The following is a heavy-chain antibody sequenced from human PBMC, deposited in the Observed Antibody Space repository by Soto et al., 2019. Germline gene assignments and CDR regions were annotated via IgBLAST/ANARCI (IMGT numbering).Heavy chain of an antibody. J-gene: IGHJ4*02. V-gene: IGHV3-23*01. CDR3: AKDGHKWEVYYFDY. D-gene: IGHD1-26*01. Sequence: EVQLLESGGGLVQPGGSLRLSCAASGFTFSSYAMSWVRQAPGKGLEWVSVISGSGGSTYYADTVKGRFTISRDNSKNTLYLEMNRLKPEETAVNYYAKDGHKWEVYYFDYWGQGNLVTVSS. CDR1: GFTFSSYA. CDR2: ISGSGGST.